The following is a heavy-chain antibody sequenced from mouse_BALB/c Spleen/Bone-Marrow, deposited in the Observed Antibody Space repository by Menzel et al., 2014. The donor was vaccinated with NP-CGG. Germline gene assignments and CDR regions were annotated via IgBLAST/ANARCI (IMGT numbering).Heavy chain of an antibody. Sequence: VHLVESGAELVRPGTSVKVSCKASGYAFTNYSIEWVKQRPGQGLEWIGVINPGSGGANYNEKFKGKATLTADKSSSTAYMQLSSLTSDDSAVYFCAREWTARAVDYWGQGTTLTVSS. J-gene: IGHJ2*01. D-gene: IGHD3-2*01. V-gene: IGHV1-54*01. CDR2: INPGSGGA. CDR1: GYAFTNYS. CDR3: AREWTARAVDY.